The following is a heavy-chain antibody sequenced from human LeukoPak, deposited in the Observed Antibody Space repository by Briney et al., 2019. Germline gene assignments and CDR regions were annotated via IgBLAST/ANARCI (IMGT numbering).Heavy chain of an antibody. CDR3: ARGRDVDS. V-gene: IGHV3-7*03. CDR2: ENQDGSEI. J-gene: IGHJ5*01. CDR1: GFFFNSYW. Sequence: GGPLRLSCVTSGFFFNSYWMSWVRQAPGKGLEWVANENQDGSEIYYVDSVKGRFIMSRDNTKNSFYLQMSSLRVEDTAVYYRARGRDVDSWGQGTLVTVSS.